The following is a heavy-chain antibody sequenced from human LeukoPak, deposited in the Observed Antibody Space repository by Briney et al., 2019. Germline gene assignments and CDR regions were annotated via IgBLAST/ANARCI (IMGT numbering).Heavy chain of an antibody. Sequence: GGSLRLSCAASGFLFSRCAMSWVRQAPGKGLEWVSSISGAGDIAHYAESVKGRFTISRDNSGNTLYVQMDSLRAEDTAVYYCAEVKSSLTLIGAWGQGTLVTVSS. CDR1: GFLFSRCA. CDR2: ISGAGDIA. V-gene: IGHV3-23*01. D-gene: IGHD2-8*01. J-gene: IGHJ5*02. CDR3: AEVKSSLTLIGA.